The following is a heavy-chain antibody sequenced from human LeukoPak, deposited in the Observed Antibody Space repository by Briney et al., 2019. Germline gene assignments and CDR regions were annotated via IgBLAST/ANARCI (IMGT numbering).Heavy chain of an antibody. CDR2: IIPIFGTA. Sequence: ASVKVSCKASGYTFTGYYMHWVRQAPGQGLEWMGGIIPIFGTASYAQKFQGRVTITTDESTSTAYMELSSLRSEDTAVYYCARSPEGIVVVPAAMGWSGYYTYWGQGTLVTVSS. V-gene: IGHV1-69*05. CDR1: GYTFTGYY. D-gene: IGHD2-2*01. J-gene: IGHJ4*02. CDR3: ARSPEGIVVVPAAMGWSGYYTY.